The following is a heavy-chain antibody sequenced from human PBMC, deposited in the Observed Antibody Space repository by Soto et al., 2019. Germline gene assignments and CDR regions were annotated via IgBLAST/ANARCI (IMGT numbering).Heavy chain of an antibody. D-gene: IGHD2-21*01. CDR1: GLMYSSYS. V-gene: IGHV3-21*01. CDR2: ISRSGSQI. J-gene: IGHJ6*02. Sequence: EVQLVESGGGLVKPGGSVRLSCVASGLMYSSYSMSWVRQAPGKGLEWVAFISRSGSQINYAASVEGRFTISRDNAKNAPYLQMKTVRVEETAIYYCARVIACGGGTCSSVHQYYGMDVWGQGTTVTVSS. CDR3: ARVIACGGGTCSSVHQYYGMDV.